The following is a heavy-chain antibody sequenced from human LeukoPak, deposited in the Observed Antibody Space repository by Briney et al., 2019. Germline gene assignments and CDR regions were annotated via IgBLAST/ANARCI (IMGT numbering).Heavy chain of an antibody. D-gene: IGHD3-22*01. V-gene: IGHV3-21*01. CDR2: ITSSSSYI. CDR3: ARHVVAVGFDY. CDR1: GFTFSSST. J-gene: IGHJ4*02. Sequence: GGSLRLSCAASGFTFSSSTMNWVRQAPGKGLEWVSSITSSSSYIYYADSVMGRFTISRDNANNSLYLQMNSLRAEDTAVYYCARHVVAVGFDYWGQGTLVTISS.